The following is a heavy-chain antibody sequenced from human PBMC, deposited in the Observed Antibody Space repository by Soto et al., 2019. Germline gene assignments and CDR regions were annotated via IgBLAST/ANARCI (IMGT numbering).Heavy chain of an antibody. J-gene: IGHJ4*02. CDR3: ARTNIVLMVYGYYFDY. CDR2: ISGSGGST. Sequence: EVQLLESGGGLVQPGGSLRLSCAASGFTFSSYAMSWVRQAPGKGLEWVSAISGSGGSTYYADSVKGRFTISRDNSKNTLYLQMNSLRAEDTAVYYCARTNIVLMVYGYYFDYWGQGTLVTVSS. CDR1: GFTFSSYA. D-gene: IGHD2-8*01. V-gene: IGHV3-23*01.